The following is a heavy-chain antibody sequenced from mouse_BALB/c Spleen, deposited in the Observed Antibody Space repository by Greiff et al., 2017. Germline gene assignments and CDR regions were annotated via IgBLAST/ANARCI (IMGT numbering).Heavy chain of an antibody. J-gene: IGHJ2*01. Sequence: EVQGVESGGGLVKPGGSLKLSCAASGFTFSSYAMSWVRQTPEKRLEWVATISSGGSYTYYPDSVKGRFTISRDNAKNTLYLQMSSLRSEDTAMYYCARRPDYWGQGTTLTVSS. CDR2: ISSGGSYT. CDR3: ARRPDY. V-gene: IGHV5-9-3*01. CDR1: GFTFSSYA.